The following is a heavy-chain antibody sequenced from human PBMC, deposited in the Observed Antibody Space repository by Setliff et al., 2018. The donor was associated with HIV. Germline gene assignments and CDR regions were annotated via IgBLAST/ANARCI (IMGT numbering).Heavy chain of an antibody. D-gene: IGHD2-21*02. CDR3: ARHDGTYCGGDCYLLGYFDL. J-gene: IGHJ2*01. CDR1: AYSINSGYY. CDR2: IYHSGST. Sequence: PSETLSLTCAVSAYSINSGYYWGWIRQSPGKGLEWIASIYHSGSTYYNPSLKSRVTISVDTSKNQFSLKLSSVTAADTAVYYCARHDGTYCGGDCYLLGYFDLWGRGTLVT. V-gene: IGHV4-38-2*01.